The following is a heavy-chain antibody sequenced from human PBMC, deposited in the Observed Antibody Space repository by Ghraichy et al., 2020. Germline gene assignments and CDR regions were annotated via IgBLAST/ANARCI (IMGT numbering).Heavy chain of an antibody. V-gene: IGHV3-53*04. CDR2: IYSGGST. J-gene: IGHJ4*02. Sequence: LTCAASGFTVSSNYMSWVRQAPGKGLEWVSVIYSGGSTYYADSVKGRFTISRHNSKNTLYLQMNSLRAEDTAVYYCARLSWEYYFDYWGQGTLVTVSS. CDR3: ARLSWEYYFDY. D-gene: IGHD6-13*01. CDR1: GFTVSSNY.